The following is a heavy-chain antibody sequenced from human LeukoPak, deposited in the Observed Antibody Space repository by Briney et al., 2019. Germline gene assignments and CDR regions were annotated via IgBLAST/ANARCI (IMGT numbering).Heavy chain of an antibody. D-gene: IGHD4-23*01. J-gene: IGHJ3*02. CDR2: IYYSGST. Sequence: SETLSLTCTVSGGSISSYYWSWIRQPPGKGLEWIGYIYYSGSTNYNPSLKSRVTISVDTSKNQFSLKLSSVTAADTAVYYCARDGDHDYGGNSDAFDIWGQGTMVTVSS. V-gene: IGHV4-59*01. CDR3: ARDGDHDYGGNSDAFDI. CDR1: GGSISSYY.